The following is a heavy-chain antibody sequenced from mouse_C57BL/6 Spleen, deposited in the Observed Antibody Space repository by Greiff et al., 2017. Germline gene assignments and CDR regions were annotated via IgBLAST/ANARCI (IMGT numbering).Heavy chain of an antibody. CDR3: TRDYGSSPFGY. CDR1: GYTFTDYE. J-gene: IGHJ2*01. Sequence: VKLQESGAELVRPGASVTLSCKASGYTFTDYEMHWVKQTPVHGLEWIGAIDPETGGTAYNQKFKGKAILTADKSSSTAYMELRSLTSEDSAVYYCTRDYGSSPFGYWGQGTTLTVSS. V-gene: IGHV1-15*01. CDR2: IDPETGGT. D-gene: IGHD1-1*01.